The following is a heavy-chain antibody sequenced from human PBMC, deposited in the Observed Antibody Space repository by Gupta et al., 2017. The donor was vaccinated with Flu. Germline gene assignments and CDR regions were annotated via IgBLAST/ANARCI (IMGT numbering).Heavy chain of an antibody. CDR1: DGYFSGYY. V-gene: IGHV4-34*01. Sequence: QVQLQPWGAGLLKPSETLSLTCAVYDGYFSGYYWSWIRQPPGKGLEWIGEINHSGSTNYNPSLKGRVTISVDTSKNQFSLKLSYVTAADTAVYYCARRVRAHSELAGFDPWGQGTLVTVSS. D-gene: IGHD3-10*01. CDR3: ARRVRAHSELAGFDP. J-gene: IGHJ5*02. CDR2: INHSGST.